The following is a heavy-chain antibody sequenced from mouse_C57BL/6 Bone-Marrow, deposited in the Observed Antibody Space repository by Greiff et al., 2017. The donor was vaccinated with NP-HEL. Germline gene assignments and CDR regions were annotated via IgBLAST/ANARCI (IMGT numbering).Heavy chain of an antibody. V-gene: IGHV1-9*01. D-gene: IGHD1-1*01. CDR3: SRDYYGSSYFDY. J-gene: IGHJ2*01. Sequence: QVQLQQSGAELMKPGASVKLSCKATGYTFTGNWIEWVKQRPGHGLEWIGEILPGSGNTYYNERFKGKATFTADTSSNTAYMQISSLTTEDSAIYDCSRDYYGSSYFDYWGQGTTLTVSS. CDR2: ILPGSGNT. CDR1: GYTFTGNW.